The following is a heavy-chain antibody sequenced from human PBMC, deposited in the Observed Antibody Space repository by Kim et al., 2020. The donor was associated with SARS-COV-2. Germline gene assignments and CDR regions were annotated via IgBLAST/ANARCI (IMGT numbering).Heavy chain of an antibody. J-gene: IGHJ6*02. CDR2: IWYDGSNK. D-gene: IGHD3-10*01. Sequence: GGSLRLSCAASGFTFSSYGMHWVRQAPGKGPEWVAVIWYDGSNKYYADSVKGRFTISRDNSKNTLYLQMNSLRAEDTAVYYCAREGYYGSGTSGGMDVWGQGTTVTVSS. CDR3: AREGYYGSGTSGGMDV. V-gene: IGHV3-33*01. CDR1: GFTFSSYG.